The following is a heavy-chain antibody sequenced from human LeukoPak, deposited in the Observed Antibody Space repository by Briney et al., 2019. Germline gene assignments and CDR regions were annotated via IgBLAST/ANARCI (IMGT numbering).Heavy chain of an antibody. D-gene: IGHD3-22*01. CDR2: IIPIFGTA. Sequence: SVKVSCKASGGTFSSYAISWVRQAPGQGLEWMGGIIPIFGTANYAQKFQGRVTITADEPTSTAYMELSSLRSEDTAVYYCARDDSSGYYSYSDAFDIWGQGTMVTVSS. CDR3: ARDDSSGYYSYSDAFDI. J-gene: IGHJ3*02. CDR1: GGTFSSYA. V-gene: IGHV1-69*13.